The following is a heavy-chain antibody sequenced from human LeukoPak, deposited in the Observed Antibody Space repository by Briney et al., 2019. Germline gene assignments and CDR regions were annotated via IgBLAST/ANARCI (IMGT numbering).Heavy chain of an antibody. Sequence: PSETLSLTCTVSGGSISNYYWSWIRQPPGKGLEWIGNIYYRGATNYNPSLKSRVTISVDTSKTHFSLKLSSVTAADTAVYYCARQPTGDAFDIWGQGTMVTVSS. CDR1: GGSISNYY. CDR2: IYYRGAT. J-gene: IGHJ3*02. V-gene: IGHV4-59*08. CDR3: ARQPTGDAFDI.